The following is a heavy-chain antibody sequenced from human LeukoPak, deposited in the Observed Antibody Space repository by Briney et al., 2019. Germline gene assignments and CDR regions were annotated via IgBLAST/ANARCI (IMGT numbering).Heavy chain of an antibody. V-gene: IGHV3-33*01. D-gene: IGHD1-20*01. CDR3: ARLTGEALDY. CDR2: IWYDGSKE. CDR1: GFTFSSHG. J-gene: IGHJ4*02. Sequence: GGSLRLSCAASGFTFSSHGMHWVRQAPGKGLEWVAVIWYDGSKEYYADSVTGRFTISRDNSKNALSLQMNSLRAEDTAVYYCARLTGEALDYWGQGTLVTVSS.